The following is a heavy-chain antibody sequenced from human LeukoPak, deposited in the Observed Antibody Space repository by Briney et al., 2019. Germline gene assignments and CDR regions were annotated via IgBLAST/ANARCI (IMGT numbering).Heavy chain of an antibody. Sequence: GGSLRLSCAASGFTFSDYNMRWIRQAPGQGLEWVSSISRSGSTKYYADSVKGRFTISMKHAKNSLFLQMNSLRAEDTSVYYCARTGSYLSPFDIWGQGPMVTVSS. V-gene: IGHV3-11*01. CDR2: ISRSGSTK. D-gene: IGHD3-10*01. CDR1: GFTFSDYN. J-gene: IGHJ3*02. CDR3: ARTGSYLSPFDI.